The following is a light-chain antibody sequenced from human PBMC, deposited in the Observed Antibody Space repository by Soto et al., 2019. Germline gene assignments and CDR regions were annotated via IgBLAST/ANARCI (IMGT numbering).Light chain of an antibody. Sequence: ETVLTQSPGTLSLSPGERATLSCRASQSVSSSYLAWYQQKPGHAHRLLIYDAYSRASAIPDIFSGSGSGTDFTFTISSMEPEDFALYFCQKYVRSPPSCTFGQGTKLEIK. V-gene: IGKV3-20*01. CDR3: QKYVRSPPSCT. CDR2: DAY. J-gene: IGKJ1*01. CDR1: QSVSSSY.